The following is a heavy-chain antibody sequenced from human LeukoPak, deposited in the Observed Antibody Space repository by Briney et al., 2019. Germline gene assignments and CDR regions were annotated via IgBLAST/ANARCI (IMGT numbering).Heavy chain of an antibody. CDR2: ISYDGSNK. Sequence: QPGGSLRLSCAASGFTFSTYAMHWVRQAPGRGLEWVAVISYDGSNKYYADSVKGRFTISRDNSKNTVYLQMNSLRGVDTAVYYCARAFPSTTSCYADYWGQGTPVTVSS. D-gene: IGHD2-2*01. CDR3: ARAFPSTTSCYADY. J-gene: IGHJ4*02. V-gene: IGHV3-30*04. CDR1: GFTFSTYA.